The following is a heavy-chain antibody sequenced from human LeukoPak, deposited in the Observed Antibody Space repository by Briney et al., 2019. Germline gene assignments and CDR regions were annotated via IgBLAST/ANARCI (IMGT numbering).Heavy chain of an antibody. Sequence: TGGSLRLSCAASGFTFSTYWMHWVRQAPGKGLVWVSRIKSDGSTNYADSVKGRFTISRDNAKNTASLQMNSLRPEDTGVYYCARAPSEIGGYYPEYFRHWGQGTLVTVSS. D-gene: IGHD3-22*01. CDR2: IKSDGST. J-gene: IGHJ1*01. CDR1: GFTFSTYW. CDR3: ARAPSEIGGYYPEYFRH. V-gene: IGHV3-74*01.